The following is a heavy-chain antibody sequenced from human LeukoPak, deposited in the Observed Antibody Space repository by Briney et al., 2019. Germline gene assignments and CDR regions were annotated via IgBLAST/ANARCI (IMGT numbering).Heavy chain of an antibody. J-gene: IGHJ4*02. V-gene: IGHV3-23*01. CDR1: GFTFSSYA. Sequence: PGGSLRLSCAASGFTFSSYAMSWVRQAPGKGLEWVSGISSSSGSTYYADSVKGQFTISRDNSKNTLYLQMISLGAEDTAVYYCAKESDFWSGYYFDYWGQGTLVTVSS. D-gene: IGHD3-3*01. CDR2: ISSSSGST. CDR3: AKESDFWSGYYFDY.